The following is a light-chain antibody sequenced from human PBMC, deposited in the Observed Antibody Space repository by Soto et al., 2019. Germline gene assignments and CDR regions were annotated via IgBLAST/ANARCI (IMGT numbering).Light chain of an antibody. V-gene: IGLV1-47*01. Sequence: QPVLTQPPSASGTPGQRVTISCSGGSSNIGTNYVYWYQQLPGTAPKLLIYRNNLRPSGVPDRFSASKSGTSASLAISGLRSEDEGDYFCAGWDDSLHGLLFGAGTQLTVL. CDR2: RNN. CDR3: AGWDDSLHGLL. CDR1: SSNIGTNY. J-gene: IGLJ7*01.